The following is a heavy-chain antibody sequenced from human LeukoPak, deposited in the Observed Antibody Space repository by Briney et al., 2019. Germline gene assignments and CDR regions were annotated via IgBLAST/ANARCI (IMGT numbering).Heavy chain of an antibody. V-gene: IGHV1-18*01. CDR1: GYTFTSYG. J-gene: IGHJ4*02. D-gene: IGHD3-3*01. CDR3: ARSRFLEWFTADY. Sequence: GASVKVSCKASGYTFTSYGISWVRQAPGQGLEWMGWISAYNGNTNYAQKLQGRVTMTTDASTSTASMELRSLRSDDTDVYYCARSRFLEWFTADYWGQGTLVTVSS. CDR2: ISAYNGNT.